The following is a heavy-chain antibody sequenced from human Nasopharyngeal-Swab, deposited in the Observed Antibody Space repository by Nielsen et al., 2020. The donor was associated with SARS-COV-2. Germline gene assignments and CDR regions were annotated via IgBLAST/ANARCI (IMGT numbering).Heavy chain of an antibody. D-gene: IGHD2-2*01. V-gene: IGHV4-34*01. CDR2: INHSGST. Sequence: RQAPGKGLEWIAEINHSGSTNYNPSLKSRVTLSVDTSMNQFSLELSSVTAADTAVYYCARGLSGIVPAPILGLGPYYYYYMDVWGKGTTVTVSS. J-gene: IGHJ6*03. CDR3: ARGLSGIVPAPILGLGPYYYYYMDV.